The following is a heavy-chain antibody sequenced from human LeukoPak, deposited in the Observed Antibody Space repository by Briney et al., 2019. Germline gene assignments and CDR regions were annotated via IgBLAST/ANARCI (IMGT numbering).Heavy chain of an antibody. CDR1: GFTVSSNY. CDR2: IFSGGTT. V-gene: IGHV3-53*01. Sequence: PGGSLRLSCAASGFTVSSNYMNWVRQAPGKGLEWVSLIFSGGTTHHADSVKGRFTISRDNSKNTVYLQMNSLRVDDMAVYYCARRRSKAYENWGQGTLVTVSS. J-gene: IGHJ4*02. D-gene: IGHD3-22*01. CDR3: ARRRSKAYEN.